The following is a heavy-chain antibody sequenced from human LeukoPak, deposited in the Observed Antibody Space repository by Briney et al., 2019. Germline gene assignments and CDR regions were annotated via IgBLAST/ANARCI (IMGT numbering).Heavy chain of an antibody. Sequence: GGSLRLSCAASGFTFTSYSMNWVRQAPGKGLEWVSTISGGGGSTYYADSVKGRFTISRDNSKNTLYLQVNSLRAEDTAVYYCARGVGSGSRLRAGDYWGQGTLVTVSS. D-gene: IGHD1-26*01. CDR2: ISGGGGST. V-gene: IGHV3-23*01. J-gene: IGHJ4*02. CDR1: GFTFTSYS. CDR3: ARGVGSGSRLRAGDY.